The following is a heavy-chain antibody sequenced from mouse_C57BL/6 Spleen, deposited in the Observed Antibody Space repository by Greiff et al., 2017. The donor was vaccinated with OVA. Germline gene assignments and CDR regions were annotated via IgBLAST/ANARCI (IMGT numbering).Heavy chain of an antibody. CDR3: ASHGYDGFAY. J-gene: IGHJ3*01. V-gene: IGHV5-4*01. D-gene: IGHD2-2*01. CDR2: ISDGGSYT. CDR1: GFTFSSYA. Sequence: EVQLVESGGGLVKPGGSLKLSCAASGFTFSSYAMSWVRQTPEKRLEWVATISDGGSYTYYPDNVKGRFTISRDNAKNNLYLQMSHLKSEDTAMYYCASHGYDGFAYWGQGTLVTVSA.